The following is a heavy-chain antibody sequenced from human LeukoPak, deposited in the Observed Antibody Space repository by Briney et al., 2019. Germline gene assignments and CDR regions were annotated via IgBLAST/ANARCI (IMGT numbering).Heavy chain of an antibody. V-gene: IGHV1-69*04. D-gene: IGHD1-26*01. CDR3: ARDQSFGQNVAVEATNPSYYYGMDV. CDR1: GGTFSSYA. Sequence: GSSVKVSCKASGGTFSSYAISWVRQAPGQGLEWMGRIIPILGIANYAQKFQGRVTITADKSTSTAYMELSSLRSEDTAVYYCARDQSFGQNVAVEATNPSYYYGMDVWGQGTTVTVSS. J-gene: IGHJ6*02. CDR2: IIPILGIA.